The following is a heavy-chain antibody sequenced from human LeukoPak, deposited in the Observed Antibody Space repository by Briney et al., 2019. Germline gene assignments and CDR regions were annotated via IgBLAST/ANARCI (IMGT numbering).Heavy chain of an antibody. CDR3: AHRPPGGQVGFDY. Sequence: SGPTLVKPPQTLTLTCTFSGFSLRTRGVAVGWIRQPPGEALEWLSLIYWNDCKPFSPSLKNRLTITKDTSKNQVVLTMTNMDPVDTATYYCAHRPPGGQVGFDYWGQGTLVTVSS. CDR2: IYWNDCK. D-gene: IGHD3-16*01. CDR1: GFSLRTRGVA. J-gene: IGHJ4*02. V-gene: IGHV2-5*01.